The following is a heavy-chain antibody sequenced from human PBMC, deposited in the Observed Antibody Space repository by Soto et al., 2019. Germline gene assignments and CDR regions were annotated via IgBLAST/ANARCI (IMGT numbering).Heavy chain of an antibody. CDR1: GFTSSSYA. CDR3: AARREYYFDY. V-gene: IGHV3-23*01. CDR2: ISSSGGAT. D-gene: IGHD3-10*01. J-gene: IGHJ4*02. Sequence: EVLLLESGGDLVQPGGSLRLSCAASGFTSSSYAMSWVRQAPGKGLEWVSAISSSGGATKYADSVRGRFTISRDNSKNTLYLQMDSLRAEDTAVYFCAARREYYFDYWGQGTLVTVSS.